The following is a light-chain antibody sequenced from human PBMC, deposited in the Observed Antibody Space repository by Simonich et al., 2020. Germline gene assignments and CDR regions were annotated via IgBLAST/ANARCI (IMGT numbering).Light chain of an antibody. CDR3: QQYYSTPWT. Sequence: DIVMTQSPDSLAVSLGERATINCKSSQSVLYSSNNNNYLPWYQQKPGQPPKLLIYWASTRESGVPDRFSGSGSGTDFTRTISSLQAEDVAVYYCQQYYSTPWTFGQGTKVEIK. CDR1: QSVLYSSNNNNY. V-gene: IGKV4-1*01. CDR2: WAS. J-gene: IGKJ1*01.